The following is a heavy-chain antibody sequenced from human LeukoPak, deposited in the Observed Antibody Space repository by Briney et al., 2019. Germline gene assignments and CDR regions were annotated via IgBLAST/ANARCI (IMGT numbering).Heavy chain of an antibody. J-gene: IGHJ4*02. CDR1: GGSISSSSYY. CDR3: ARVLRDMVVVPAATNFDY. Sequence: SETLSLTCTVSGGSISSSSYYWGWLRQPPGKGLEWIVSIYYSGSTYYNPSLKSRVTISVDTSKNQFSLKLSSVTAADTAVYYCARVLRDMVVVPAATNFDYWGQGTLVTVSS. D-gene: IGHD2-2*01. CDR2: IYYSGST. V-gene: IGHV4-39*07.